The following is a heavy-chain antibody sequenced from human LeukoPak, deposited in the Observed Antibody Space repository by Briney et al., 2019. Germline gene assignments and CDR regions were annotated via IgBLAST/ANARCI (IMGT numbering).Heavy chain of an antibody. J-gene: IGHJ4*02. CDR2: MSSSGDTI. V-gene: IGHV3-11*01. CDR3: ARDLTDFGSGIFYDH. Sequence: GGSLRLSSAASGFTFSEYYMSTIRQAPGKGLEWLSHMSSSGDTIYHADSVRGRFTISRDNAKKTLFLQMNSLRAEDTAVYYCARDLTDFGSGIFYDHWGQGALVTVS. D-gene: IGHD3-10*01. CDR1: GFTFSEYY.